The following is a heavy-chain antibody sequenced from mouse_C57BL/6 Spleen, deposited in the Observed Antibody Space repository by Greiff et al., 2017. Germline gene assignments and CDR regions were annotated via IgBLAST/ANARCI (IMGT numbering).Heavy chain of an antibody. D-gene: IGHD1-1*01. CDR2: IDPSDSYT. J-gene: IGHJ2*01. V-gene: IGHV1-69*01. CDR1: GYTFTSYW. Sequence: QVQLQQPGTELVKPGASVKLSCKASGYTFTSYWMHWVKQRPGQGLEWIGEIDPSDSYTNYNQKFKGKSTLTVDKSSSTAYMQLSSLTSEDSAVYYCASFTTVVADYWGQGTTLTVSS. CDR3: ASFTTVVADY.